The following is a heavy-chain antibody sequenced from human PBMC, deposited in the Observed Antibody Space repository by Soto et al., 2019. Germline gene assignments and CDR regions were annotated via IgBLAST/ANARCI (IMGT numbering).Heavy chain of an antibody. CDR1: GFTFSSYA. J-gene: IGHJ4*02. CDR2: ISGSGGST. V-gene: IGHV3-23*01. Sequence: SLRLSCAASGFTFSSYAMSWVRQAPGKGLEWVSAISGSGGSTYYADSVKGRFTISRDNSKNTLYLQMNSLRAEDTAVYYCAKDLSLGRYSSLWGQGTLVTVSS. D-gene: IGHD6-13*01. CDR3: AKDLSLGRYSSL.